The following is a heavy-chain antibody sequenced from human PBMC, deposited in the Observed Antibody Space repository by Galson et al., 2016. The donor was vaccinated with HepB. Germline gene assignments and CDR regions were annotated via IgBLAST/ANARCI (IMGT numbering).Heavy chain of an antibody. V-gene: IGHV4-59*01. CDR3: ARGPTDTRAFFDP. CDR1: GGSINNFY. D-gene: IGHD2/OR15-2a*01. CDR2: IYYTGGA. Sequence: SETLSLTCTVSGGSINNFYWSWIRQFPGQGPELIGFIYYTGGATYNPSLKGRVTITIDTSKNQFSLHLTSVTTADTAVYYCARGPTDTRAFFDPWGQGNLVTVSS. J-gene: IGHJ5*02.